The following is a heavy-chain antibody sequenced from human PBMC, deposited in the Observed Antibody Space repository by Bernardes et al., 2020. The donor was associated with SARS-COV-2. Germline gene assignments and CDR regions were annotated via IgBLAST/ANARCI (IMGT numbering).Heavy chain of an antibody. CDR1: GFTVSTNY. CDR2: ISGGGVTT. V-gene: IGHV3-23*01. D-gene: IGHD3-10*01. Sequence: GGSLRLSCAASGFTVSTNYMSWVRQAPGKGLEWVSGISGGGVTTYYADSVKGRFTISRDNSKNTLYLQMNNLRADDTAVYYCAKNNVNSGRSNYYCAMDVWGQGTTVTVSS. J-gene: IGHJ6*02. CDR3: AKNNVNSGRSNYYCAMDV.